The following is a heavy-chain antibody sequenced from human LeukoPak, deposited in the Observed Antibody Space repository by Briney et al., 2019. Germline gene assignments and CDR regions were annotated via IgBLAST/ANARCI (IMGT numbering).Heavy chain of an antibody. CDR2: INHSGST. CDR1: GGSFSGYY. CDR3: AREIIRFSSGWFDY. V-gene: IGHV4-34*01. J-gene: IGHJ4*02. D-gene: IGHD6-19*01. Sequence: SETLSLTCAVYGGSFSGYYWSWIRQPPGKGLEWIGEINHSGSTNYNPSLKSRVTISVGTSENQFSLKLSSVTAADTAVYYCAREIIRFSSGWFDYWGQGTLVTVSS.